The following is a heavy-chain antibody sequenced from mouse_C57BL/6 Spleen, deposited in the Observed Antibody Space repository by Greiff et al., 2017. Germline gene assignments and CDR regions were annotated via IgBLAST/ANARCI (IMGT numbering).Heavy chain of an antibody. CDR2: IDPNSGGT. V-gene: IGHV1-72*01. CDR1: GYTFTSYW. D-gene: IGHD2-1*01. CDR3: ARSYYGNLYYAMDY. Sequence: QVQLKQPGAELVKPGASVKPGASGYTFTSYWMHWVKQRPGRGLEWIGRIDPNSGGTKYNEKFKSKATLTVDKPSSTAYMQLSSLTSEDSAVYYCARSYYGNLYYAMDYWGQGTSVTVSS. J-gene: IGHJ4*01.